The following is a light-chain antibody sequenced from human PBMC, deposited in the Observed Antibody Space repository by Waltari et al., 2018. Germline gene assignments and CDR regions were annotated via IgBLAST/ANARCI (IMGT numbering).Light chain of an antibody. CDR3: QQYNDWPPMYT. CDR1: QSVSTN. CDR2: GAS. Sequence: EIVMTQSPATLSVSPGERATLTCRASQSVSTNLAWYQQKPGQAPRLLIYGASTRATGIPARFSGGGSETEFTLTISSLQSEDFAVYYCQQYNDWPPMYTFGQGTKLDI. V-gene: IGKV3-15*01. J-gene: IGKJ2*01.